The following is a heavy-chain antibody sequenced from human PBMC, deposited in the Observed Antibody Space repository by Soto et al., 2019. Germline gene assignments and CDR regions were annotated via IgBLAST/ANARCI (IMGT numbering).Heavy chain of an antibody. CDR1: GFTFSSYG. CDR3: ARDLYNYGDYGGSWFDP. J-gene: IGHJ5*02. V-gene: IGHV3-33*01. Sequence: GGSLRLSCAASGFTFSSYGMHWVRQAPGKGLEWVAVIWYDGSNKYYADSVKGRFTISRDNSKNTLYLQMNSLRAEDTAVYYCARDLYNYGDYGGSWFDPWGQGTLVTVSS. D-gene: IGHD4-17*01. CDR2: IWYDGSNK.